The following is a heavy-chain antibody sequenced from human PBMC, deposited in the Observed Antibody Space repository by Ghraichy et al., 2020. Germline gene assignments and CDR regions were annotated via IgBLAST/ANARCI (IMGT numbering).Heavy chain of an antibody. CDR1: GFTFDDYA. V-gene: IGHV3-43D*03. J-gene: IGHJ4*02. Sequence: GESLNISCAASGFTFDDYAMHWVRQAPGKGLEWVSLISWDGGSTYYADSVKGRFTISRDNSKNSLYLQMNSLRAEDTALYYCAKGLFKAAGTSADYWGQGTLVTVSS. D-gene: IGHD6-13*01. CDR3: AKGLFKAAGTSADY. CDR2: ISWDGGST.